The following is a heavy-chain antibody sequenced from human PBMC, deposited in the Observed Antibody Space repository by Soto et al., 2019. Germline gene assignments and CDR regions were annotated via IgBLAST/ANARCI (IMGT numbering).Heavy chain of an antibody. CDR1: GGSISSSSYY. CDR3: ARDRAPDYYGSGSYYNGASNWFDP. J-gene: IGHJ5*02. CDR2: IYYSGST. D-gene: IGHD3-10*01. V-gene: IGHV4-39*07. Sequence: SETLSLTCTVSGGSISSSSYYWGWIRQPPGKGLEWIGSIYYSGSTYYNPSPKSRVTISVDTSKNQFSLKLSSVTAADTAVYYCARDRAPDYYGSGSYYNGASNWFDPWGQGTLVTVSS.